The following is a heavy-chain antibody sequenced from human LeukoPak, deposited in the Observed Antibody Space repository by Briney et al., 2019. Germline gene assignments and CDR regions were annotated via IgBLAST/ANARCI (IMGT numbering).Heavy chain of an antibody. CDR3: ARGDYDTHGYQTR. V-gene: IGHV7-4-1*02. CDR2: INTNTGNP. J-gene: IGHJ4*02. CDR1: GYIFTNYV. D-gene: IGHD3-22*01. Sequence: ASVKVSCKASGYIFTNYVLHWVRQAPGQGLEWMGWINTNTGNPTYAQGFTGRFVFSLDTSVSTAYLQISSLKADDTSMYYCARGDYDTHGYQTRWGQGTLVTVSS.